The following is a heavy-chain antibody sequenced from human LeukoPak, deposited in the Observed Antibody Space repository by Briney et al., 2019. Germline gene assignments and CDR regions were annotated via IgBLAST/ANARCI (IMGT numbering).Heavy chain of an antibody. V-gene: IGHV3-30*02. CDR3: AKAPVTSCRGAYCYPFDS. D-gene: IGHD2-21*01. CDR1: GFTFSTYG. J-gene: IGHJ4*02. CDR2: ITDEGSNK. Sequence: PGGSLRLSCAASGFTFSTYGMHWVRRTPSKGLEWVTFITDEGSNKYYTDSVKGRFTISRDNSKNTLYLQMNSLRAEDAAVYFCAKAPVTSCRGAYCYPFDSWGQGTLVTVSS.